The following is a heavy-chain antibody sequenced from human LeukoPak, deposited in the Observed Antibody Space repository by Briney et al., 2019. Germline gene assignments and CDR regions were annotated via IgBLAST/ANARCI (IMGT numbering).Heavy chain of an antibody. Sequence: ASVKVSCKASGYTFTSYDINWVRQATGQGLEWMGWMNPNSGNTGYAQKFQGRVTITRNTSISTAYIELSSLRFEDTAVYYCARVEFRYGAFGFDIWGQGTMVTVSS. D-gene: IGHD3-9*01. CDR3: ARVEFRYGAFGFDI. CDR1: GYTFTSYD. V-gene: IGHV1-8*03. CDR2: MNPNSGNT. J-gene: IGHJ3*02.